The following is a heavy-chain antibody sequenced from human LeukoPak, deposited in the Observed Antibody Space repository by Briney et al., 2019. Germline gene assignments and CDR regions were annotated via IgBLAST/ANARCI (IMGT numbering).Heavy chain of an antibody. V-gene: IGHV4-30-2*01. CDR3: ARDHRATNFPFFDP. CDR1: GGSISSGGYY. D-gene: IGHD4/OR15-4a*01. J-gene: IGHJ5*02. CDR2: IYHSGST. Sequence: PSETLSLTCTVSGGSISSGGYYWCWIRQPPGKGLEWIGYIYHSGSTYYNPSLKSRVTISVDRSKNQFSLKLSSVTAVDTAVYYCARDHRATNFPFFDPWGQGTLVTVSS.